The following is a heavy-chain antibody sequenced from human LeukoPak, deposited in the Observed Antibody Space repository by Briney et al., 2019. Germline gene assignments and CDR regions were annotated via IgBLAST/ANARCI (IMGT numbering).Heavy chain of an antibody. V-gene: IGHV3-23*01. J-gene: IGHJ4*02. CDR1: GFTFSSYS. D-gene: IGHD1-26*01. CDR3: AKVGGSYRIFDY. Sequence: GGSLRLSCAASGFTFSSYSMNWVRQAPGKGLEWVSAISGSGGSTYYADSVKGRFTISRDNSKNTLYLQMNSLRAEDTAVYYCAKVGGSYRIFDYWGQGTLVTVSS. CDR2: ISGSGGST.